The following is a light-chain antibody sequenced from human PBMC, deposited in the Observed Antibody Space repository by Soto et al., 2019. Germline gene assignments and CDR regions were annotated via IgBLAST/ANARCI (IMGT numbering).Light chain of an antibody. CDR3: QQYGGSPPIT. Sequence: EIVMTQSPATLSVSPGERATLSCRASQSVSSNLAWYQQKPGQAPRLLIYGASTRATGIPARFSGSGSGTDFTLTISRVDPEDFAVYYCQQYGGSPPITFGQGTRLEIK. V-gene: IGKV3-15*01. J-gene: IGKJ5*01. CDR2: GAS. CDR1: QSVSSN.